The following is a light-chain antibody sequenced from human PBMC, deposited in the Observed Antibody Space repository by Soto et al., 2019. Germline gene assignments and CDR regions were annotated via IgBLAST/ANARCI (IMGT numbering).Light chain of an antibody. CDR3: SAYSGRDKLV. Sequence: QSALTQSPSASGSPGQSVTISCTGTSSDVGGYKYVSWYQQHPGKAPKLLIYEVSERPSGVPNRFFGSKSGNTASLTVSGLQPEDVADYYCSAYSGRDKLVFGGGTKVTVL. J-gene: IGLJ3*02. V-gene: IGLV2-8*01. CDR2: EVS. CDR1: SSDVGGYKY.